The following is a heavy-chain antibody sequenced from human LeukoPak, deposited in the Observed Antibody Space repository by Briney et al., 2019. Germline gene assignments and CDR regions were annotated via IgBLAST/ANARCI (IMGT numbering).Heavy chain of an antibody. CDR3: ARVSGRFTWYFDL. J-gene: IGHJ2*01. V-gene: IGHV4-59*08. CDR1: GGSFRSSY. CDR2: IYYNGNS. Sequence: SETLSLTCIVSGGSFRSSYWSWIRQPPGKGLEWIGYIYYNGNSNYNPSLKNRVTMSVDTPMNEFSLKLSSVTTADTAVYYCARVSGRFTWYFDLWGRGTLVTVSS.